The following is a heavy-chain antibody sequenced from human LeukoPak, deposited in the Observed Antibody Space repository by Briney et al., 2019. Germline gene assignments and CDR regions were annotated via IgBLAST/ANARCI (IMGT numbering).Heavy chain of an antibody. J-gene: IGHJ4*02. V-gene: IGHV3-30*02. Sequence: SGGSLRLSCATSRFTFSSYGMHWVRQAPGKGLEWVAFIRYDGSNKYYADSVKGRFTISRDNSKNTLYLQMNSLRAEDTAVYYCARDMGMGITIFGVVIGIDYWGQGTLVTVSS. CDR3: ARDMGMGITIFGVVIGIDY. CDR2: IRYDGSNK. CDR1: RFTFSSYG. D-gene: IGHD3-3*01.